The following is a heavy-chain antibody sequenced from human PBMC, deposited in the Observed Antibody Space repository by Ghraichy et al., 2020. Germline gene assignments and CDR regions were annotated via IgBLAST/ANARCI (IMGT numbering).Heavy chain of an antibody. V-gene: IGHV1-46*03. CDR2: INPSGGST. Sequence: ASVKVSCKASGYTFTSYYMHWVRQAPGQGLEWMGIINPSGGSTSYAQKFQGRVTMTRDTSTSTVYMELSSLRSEDTAVYYCARGLQNVAAAGTFDNWGQGTLGTVSS. CDR3: ARGLQNVAAAGTFDN. CDR1: GYTFTSYY. D-gene: IGHD6-13*01. J-gene: IGHJ4*02.